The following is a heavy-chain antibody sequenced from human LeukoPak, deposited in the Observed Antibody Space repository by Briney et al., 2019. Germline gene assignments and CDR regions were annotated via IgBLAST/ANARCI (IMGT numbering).Heavy chain of an antibody. CDR1: GDSISSRSYY. V-gene: IGHV4-39*07. D-gene: IGHD6-6*01. Sequence: SETLSLTCTVSGDSISSRSYYWDWIRQPPGGGLEWMGSIFYRGSTYYNPSLKSRVTISIDTSKNQFSLKLSSVTAADTAVYYCARGRWWFAGRPPHYMDVWGKGTTVTVSS. J-gene: IGHJ6*03. CDR3: ARGRWWFAGRPPHYMDV. CDR2: IFYRGST.